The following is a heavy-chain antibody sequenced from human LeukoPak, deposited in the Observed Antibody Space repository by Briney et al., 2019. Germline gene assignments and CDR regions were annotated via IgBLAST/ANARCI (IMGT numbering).Heavy chain of an antibody. Sequence: SETLSLTCSVSEDTFSRSIFDWGWLPQTPGGGLECLGSIAYTGATNYNPSLKSRVTISVDTSKNQFYLKLSSVTAADSAVYYCARFSPGGTMVWGVIRGWFDPWGQGTLVTVSS. CDR3: ARFSPGGTMVWGVIRGWFDP. CDR1: EDTFSRSIFD. J-gene: IGHJ5*02. CDR2: IAYTGAT. D-gene: IGHD3-10*01. V-gene: IGHV4-39*07.